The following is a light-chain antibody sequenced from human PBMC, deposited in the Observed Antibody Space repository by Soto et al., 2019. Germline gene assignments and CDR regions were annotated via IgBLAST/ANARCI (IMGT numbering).Light chain of an antibody. CDR3: QQYGSSPT. V-gene: IGKV3-20*01. Sequence: EIVLTQSPGTLSLSPGERATLSCRASQSVSSYLAWYQQKPGQAPRLLIYDASSRATGIPDRFSGSGSGTDFTITISRLEPEDFAVYSCQQYGSSPTFGPGTKVDIK. CDR2: DAS. J-gene: IGKJ3*01. CDR1: QSVSSY.